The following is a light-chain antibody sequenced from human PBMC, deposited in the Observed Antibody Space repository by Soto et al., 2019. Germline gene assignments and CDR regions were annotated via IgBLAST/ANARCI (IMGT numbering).Light chain of an antibody. V-gene: IGKV1-8*01. CDR1: QGISSY. CDR3: QQYYSYPLT. J-gene: IGKJ4*01. Sequence: AIRMTQSPSSFSASIGDRVNITCRASQGISSYLAWYQQKPGKAPKLLISAASTLQSGVPSRFSGSGSGTDFTLTISRLQSEYFATYYCQQYYSYPLTFGGGTKVEI. CDR2: AAS.